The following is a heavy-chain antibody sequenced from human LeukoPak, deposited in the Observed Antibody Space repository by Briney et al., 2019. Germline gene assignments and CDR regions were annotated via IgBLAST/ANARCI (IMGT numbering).Heavy chain of an antibody. CDR2: ISGDGVST. Sequence: GGSLRLSCVASGLPISDFAMHWVRQAPGQGLEWVSLISGDGVSTFYADSVKGRFSISRDNSKNSLSLEMNSLRTEDTAMYYCARESGKFDYWGQGTLVAVSS. J-gene: IGHJ4*02. V-gene: IGHV3-43*02. CDR1: GLPISDFA. CDR3: ARESGKFDY.